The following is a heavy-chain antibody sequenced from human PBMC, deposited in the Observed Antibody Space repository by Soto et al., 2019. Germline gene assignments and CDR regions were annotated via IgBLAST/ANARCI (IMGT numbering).Heavy chain of an antibody. D-gene: IGHD2-2*02. J-gene: IGHJ5*02. CDR3: ARGEVDCSSTSCYTGGFDP. CDR2: IYYSGST. V-gene: IGHV4-30-4*01. Sequence: QVQLQESGPGLVKPSQTLSLTCTVSGGSISSGDYYWSWIRQPPGKGLEWIGYIYYSGSTYYNPSLKGRVTISVDTSKNQFSLKLSSVTAADTAVYYCARGEVDCSSTSCYTGGFDPWGQGTLVTVSS. CDR1: GGSISSGDYY.